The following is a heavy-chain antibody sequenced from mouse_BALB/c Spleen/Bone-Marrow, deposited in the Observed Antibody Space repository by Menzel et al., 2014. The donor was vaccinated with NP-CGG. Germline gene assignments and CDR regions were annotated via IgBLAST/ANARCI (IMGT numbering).Heavy chain of an antibody. CDR3: HYFGSDYYVMDY. V-gene: IGHV1-80*01. D-gene: IGHD1-1*01. CDR1: GYAFSNNW. J-gene: IGHJ4*01. Sequence: VQLQQSEAEMVRPGSSVKISCKASGYAFSNNWMNWMKQRPGQGLEWIGQIYPGDGDTNYNGKFKGKATLTADKSSSIAYMQLSSLTSEDSAVYFCHYFGSDYYVMDYWGQGTSVTVSS. CDR2: IYPGDGDT.